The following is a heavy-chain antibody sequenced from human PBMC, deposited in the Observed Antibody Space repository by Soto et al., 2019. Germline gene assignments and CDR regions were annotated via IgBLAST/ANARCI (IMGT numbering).Heavy chain of an antibody. D-gene: IGHD3-16*01. CDR1: GFTVSSNY. CDR2: IYSGGST. Sequence: GGSLRLSCAASGFTVSSNYMSWVRQAPEKGLEWVSVIYSGGSTYYADSVKGRFTISRHNSKNTLYLQMNSLRAEDTAVYYCARVGGSFYYYYMDVWGKGTTVTVSS. J-gene: IGHJ6*03. CDR3: ARVGGSFYYYYMDV. V-gene: IGHV3-53*04.